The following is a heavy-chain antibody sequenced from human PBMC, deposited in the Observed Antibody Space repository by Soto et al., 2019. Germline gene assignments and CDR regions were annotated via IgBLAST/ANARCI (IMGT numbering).Heavy chain of an antibody. V-gene: IGHV4-31*03. D-gene: IGHD3-22*01. CDR1: GGSISSGGYY. J-gene: IGHJ2*01. CDR2: IYYSGST. Sequence: PSEILSLTCTVSGGSISSGGYYWSWIRQHTGKGLEWIGYIYYSGSTYYNPSLKSRGTISVDTSKNQLYLKLISVTASDTAVYYCARAYYYDRSGPPNWYFDLWRRGTLVTVSS. CDR3: ARAYYYDRSGPPNWYFDL.